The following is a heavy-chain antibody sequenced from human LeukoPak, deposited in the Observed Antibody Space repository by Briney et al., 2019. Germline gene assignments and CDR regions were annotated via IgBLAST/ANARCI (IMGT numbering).Heavy chain of an antibody. J-gene: IGHJ4*02. D-gene: IGHD2-21*01. CDR1: GLTFTNYW. CDR3: ATGLVSAYEY. Sequence: GGSLRLSCAASGLTFTNYWMHWVRQAPGKGLVWVSRIHSDGINTVYADSVKGRFTISGDNAKNMLYLQMHSLRVEDTALYYCATGLVSAYEYWGQGTPVTVSS. CDR2: IHSDGINT. V-gene: IGHV3-74*01.